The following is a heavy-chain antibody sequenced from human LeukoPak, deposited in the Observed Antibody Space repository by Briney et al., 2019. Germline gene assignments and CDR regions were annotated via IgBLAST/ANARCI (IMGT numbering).Heavy chain of an antibody. Sequence: SETLSLTCTVSGGSISSSSHYWGWIRQPPGKGLEWIGSFYYSGDTYYNPTLKSRVTTSVDTSKSQFSLRLSSVTAADTAVYYCARHGNIVVVPAASKAFDIWGQGTMVTVSS. V-gene: IGHV4-39*01. CDR2: FYYSGDT. D-gene: IGHD2-2*01. J-gene: IGHJ3*02. CDR3: ARHGNIVVVPAASKAFDI. CDR1: GGSISSSSHY.